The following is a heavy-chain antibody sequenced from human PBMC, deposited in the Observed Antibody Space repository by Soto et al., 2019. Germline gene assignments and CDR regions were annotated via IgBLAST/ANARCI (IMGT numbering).Heavy chain of an antibody. J-gene: IGHJ6*03. V-gene: IGHV3-23*01. CDR1: GFTFSSYA. CDR3: AKGDSSSPNYYYYYYMDV. CDR2: ISGSGGST. D-gene: IGHD6-13*01. Sequence: GGSLRLSCAASGFTFSSYAMSWVRQAPGKGLEWVSAISGSGGSTYYADSVKGRFTISRDNSKNTLYLQMNSLRAEDTAVYYCAKGDSSSPNYYYYYYMDVWGKGTTVTVSS.